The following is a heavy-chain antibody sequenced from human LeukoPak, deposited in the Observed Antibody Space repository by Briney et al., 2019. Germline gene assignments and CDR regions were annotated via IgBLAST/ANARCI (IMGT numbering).Heavy chain of an antibody. Sequence: GGSLRLSCAASGFTFSSYAMHWVRQAPGKGLEYVSAISSKGGSTYYANSVKGRFTISRDNSKNTLYLQMGSLRAEDMAVYYCARVAGCSSTSCYDNEYYFDYWGQGTLVTVSS. CDR3: ARVAGCSSTSCYDNEYYFDY. CDR1: GFTFSSYA. J-gene: IGHJ4*02. D-gene: IGHD2-2*01. CDR2: ISSKGGST. V-gene: IGHV3-64*01.